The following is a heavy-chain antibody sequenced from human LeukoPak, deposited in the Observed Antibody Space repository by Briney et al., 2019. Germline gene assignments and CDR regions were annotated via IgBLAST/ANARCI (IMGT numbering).Heavy chain of an antibody. V-gene: IGHV4-59*08. Sequence: SETLSLTCAISGGSIRSYYWTWIRQPPGKGLEWIGYIHYSGSTNYDAPLKSRVTISVDTSKNQFSLKLSSVTAADTAVYYCARHLGSLGAFDIWGQGTLVTVSS. CDR3: ARHLGSLGAFDI. D-gene: IGHD3-10*01. J-gene: IGHJ3*02. CDR1: GGSIRSYY. CDR2: IHYSGST.